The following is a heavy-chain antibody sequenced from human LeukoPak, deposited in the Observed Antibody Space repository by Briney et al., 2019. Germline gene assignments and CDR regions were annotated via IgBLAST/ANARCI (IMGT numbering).Heavy chain of an antibody. CDR2: IYSSGST. J-gene: IGHJ4*02. CDR3: ASVRNVYYYDSSGYSGY. CDR1: GESINSFY. D-gene: IGHD3-22*01. V-gene: IGHV4-4*07. Sequence: SETLSLTCTVSGESINSFYWSWIRQPAGKGLEWIGRIYSSGSTNYSPSLKSRVTMSVDTSKNQFSLKLSSVTAADTAVYYCASVRNVYYYDSSGYSGYWGQGTLVTVSS.